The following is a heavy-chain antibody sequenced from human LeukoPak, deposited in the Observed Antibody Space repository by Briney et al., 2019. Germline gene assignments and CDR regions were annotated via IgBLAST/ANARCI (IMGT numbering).Heavy chain of an antibody. CDR1: GGSISSSSYY. V-gene: IGHV4-39*01. CDR2: LNYSGSN. Sequence: AETLTLTCTVSGGSISSSSYYCAWMRQPPGKGRVGVGSLNYSGSNYYNPSLKRRVAMSAHMSKNQFSLKLSSVTAADAAMHYCATYSYRPNWFDPWGQGTLVTVSP. CDR3: ATYSYRPNWFDP. J-gene: IGHJ5*02. D-gene: IGHD1-26*01.